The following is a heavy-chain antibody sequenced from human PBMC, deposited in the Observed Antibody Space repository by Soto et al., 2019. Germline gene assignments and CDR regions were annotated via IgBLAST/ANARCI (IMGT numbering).Heavy chain of an antibody. Sequence: EVQLLESGGGLVQPGGSLRLSCATSGFTFSTSPMSWVRQAPGKGLQWVSVISGSGDYIDYADSVKGRFTISRDSSKNTVYLQMDSLRVDDTAIYYCATGGYYGPGSRRFDPWGQGTLVTVSS. D-gene: IGHD3-10*01. CDR2: ISGSGDYI. V-gene: IGHV3-23*01. J-gene: IGHJ5*02. CDR1: GFTFSTSP. CDR3: ATGGYYGPGSRRFDP.